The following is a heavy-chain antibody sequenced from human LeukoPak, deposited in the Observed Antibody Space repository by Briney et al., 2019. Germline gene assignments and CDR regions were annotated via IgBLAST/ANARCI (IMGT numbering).Heavy chain of an antibody. V-gene: IGHV3-23*01. D-gene: IGHD3-9*01. CDR2: ISGSGGST. J-gene: IGHJ4*02. CDR3: AKVGGDYDILTGKAPY. Sequence: GGSLRLSCAASGFTFSSYAMSWVRQAPGKGLGWVSAISGSGGSTYYADSVKGRFTISRDNSKNTLYLQMNSLRAEDTAVYYCAKVGGDYDILTGKAPYWGQGTLVTVSS. CDR1: GFTFSSYA.